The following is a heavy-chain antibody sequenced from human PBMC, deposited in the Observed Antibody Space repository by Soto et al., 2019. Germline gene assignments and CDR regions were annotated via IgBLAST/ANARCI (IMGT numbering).Heavy chain of an antibody. V-gene: IGHV3-33*01. D-gene: IGHD2-2*01. J-gene: IGHJ6*02. CDR3: AREAVGCSSTSCYFPYYYGMDV. CDR1: GFTFSSYG. Sequence: GGSLRLSCAASGFTFSSYGMHWVRQAPGKGLEWVAVIWYDGSNKYYADSVKGRFTISRDNSKNTLYLQMNSLRAEDTAVYYCAREAVGCSSTSCYFPYYYGMDVWGQGTTVTVSS. CDR2: IWYDGSNK.